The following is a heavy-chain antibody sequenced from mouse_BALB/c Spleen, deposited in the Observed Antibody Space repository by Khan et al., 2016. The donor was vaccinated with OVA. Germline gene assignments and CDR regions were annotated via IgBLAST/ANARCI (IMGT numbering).Heavy chain of an antibody. J-gene: IGHJ3*01. CDR2: INYSGGT. CDR3: ARWFAY. Sequence: VQLKESGPGLVKPSQSLSLTCTVTGYSITSDYAWNWIRQFPGNRLEWMGYINYSGGTGYLPSLKSRISITRDTSKNQFFLQLNSVTPEDSATDYCARWFAYWGQGTLVTVS. V-gene: IGHV3-2*02. CDR1: GYSITSDYA.